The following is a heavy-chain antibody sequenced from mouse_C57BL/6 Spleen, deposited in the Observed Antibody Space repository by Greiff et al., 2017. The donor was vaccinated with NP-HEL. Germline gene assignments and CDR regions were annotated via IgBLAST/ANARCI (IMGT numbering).Heavy chain of an antibody. D-gene: IGHD2-10*01. CDR2: ISNLAYSI. J-gene: IGHJ4*01. V-gene: IGHV5-15*01. CDR3: ATYYGNYRYYAMDY. CDR1: GFTFSDYG. Sequence: EVKVVESGGGLVQPGGSLKLSCAASGFTFSDYGMAWVRQAPRKGPEWVAFISNLAYSIYYADTVTGRFTISRENAKNTLYLQMTSLRSEDTAMYYCATYYGNYRYYAMDYWGQGTSVTVSS.